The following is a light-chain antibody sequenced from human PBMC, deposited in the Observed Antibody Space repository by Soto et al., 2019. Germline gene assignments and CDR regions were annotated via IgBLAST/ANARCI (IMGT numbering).Light chain of an antibody. CDR2: EVN. V-gene: IGLV2-14*01. CDR3: SSFTTTNTWV. Sequence: QSALTQPASVSGSPGQSITISCTGTSSDIGRYNYVSWYQQHPGKAPKLMIYEVNNRPSGVSNRFSGSKSGNTASLTISGLQAEDEADYYCSSFTTTNTWVFGGGTQLTVL. CDR1: SSDIGRYNY. J-gene: IGLJ3*02.